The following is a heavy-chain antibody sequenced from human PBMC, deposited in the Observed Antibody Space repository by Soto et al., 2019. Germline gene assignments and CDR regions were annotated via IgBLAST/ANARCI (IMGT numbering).Heavy chain of an antibody. CDR3: AHSYSGNYYLDLYY. CDR1: GFSLTTSGVG. CDR2: IYWDDDK. D-gene: IGHD1-26*01. V-gene: IGHV2-5*02. Sequence: QITLKESGPTLVKPTQTLTLTCTFSGFSLTTSGVGVAWIRQPPGKALEWLALIYWDDDKRYSPSLTSRLTITKDTSKNQVVLTMTDVNPVDTATYYCAHSYSGNYYLDLYYWGQGTLVTVSS. J-gene: IGHJ4*02.